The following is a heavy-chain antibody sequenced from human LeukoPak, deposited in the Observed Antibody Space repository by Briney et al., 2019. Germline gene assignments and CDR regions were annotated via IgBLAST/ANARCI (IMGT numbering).Heavy chain of an antibody. J-gene: IGHJ5*02. CDR1: GGSVSSNSAS. D-gene: IGHD1-26*01. CDR2: TYYRSKWNS. Sequence: SQTLSLTCAISGGSVSSNSASWNWIRQSPSRGLEWLGRTYYRSKWNSDYAVSVKSRITINPDPSKNQFSLHLNSVTPEDTAVYYCARDPDSSYEWGPFDPWGQGTLVTVSS. V-gene: IGHV6-1*01. CDR3: ARDPDSSYEWGPFDP.